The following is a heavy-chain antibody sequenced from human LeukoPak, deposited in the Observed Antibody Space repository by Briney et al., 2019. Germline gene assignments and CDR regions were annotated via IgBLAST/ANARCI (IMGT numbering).Heavy chain of an antibody. CDR1: GGSISGYY. CDR3: ARARPLYSSGWFRAWQTFDY. J-gene: IGHJ4*02. V-gene: IGHV4-59*01. Sequence: SETLSLTCTVSGGSISGYYWSWIRQPPGKRLEWIGYIYYSGSTNYNPSLKSRVTISVDTSKNQFSLKLSSVTAADTAVYYCARARPLYSSGWFRAWQTFDYWGQGTLVTVSS. D-gene: IGHD6-19*01. CDR2: IYYSGST.